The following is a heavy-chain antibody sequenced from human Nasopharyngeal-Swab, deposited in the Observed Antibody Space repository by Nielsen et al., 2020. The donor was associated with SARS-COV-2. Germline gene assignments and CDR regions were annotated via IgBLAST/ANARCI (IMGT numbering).Heavy chain of an antibody. Sequence: LRLSCSASGGSVSSYQWSWIRQPPGKRLECIVLIYYSGSTNCNPSLKSRVPISVDTSKNQFSLKLSSVTAADTAVYYCARGFDYWGQGTLVTVSS. J-gene: IGHJ4*02. CDR1: GGSVSSYQ. CDR2: IYYSGST. V-gene: IGHV4-59*02. CDR3: ARGFDY.